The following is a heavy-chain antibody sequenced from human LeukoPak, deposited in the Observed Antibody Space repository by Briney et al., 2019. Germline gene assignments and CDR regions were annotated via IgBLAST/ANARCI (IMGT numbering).Heavy chain of an antibody. V-gene: IGHV3-30-3*01. CDR3: ARAVYSYGYPYYGMDV. D-gene: IGHD5-18*01. Sequence: SGGSLRLSCAASGFTFSSYAMHWVRQAPGKGLEGVAVISYDGSNKYYADSVKGRFTISRDNSKNTLYLQMNSLRAEDTAVYYCARAVYSYGYPYYGMDVWGQGTTVTVSS. CDR2: ISYDGSNK. J-gene: IGHJ6*02. CDR1: GFTFSSYA.